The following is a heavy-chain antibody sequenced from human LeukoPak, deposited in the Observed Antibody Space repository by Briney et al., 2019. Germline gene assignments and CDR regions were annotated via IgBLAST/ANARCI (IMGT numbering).Heavy chain of an antibody. CDR2: IKSKTDGGTT. V-gene: IGHV3-15*01. CDR1: GFTFSYAW. Sequence: PGGSLRPSCAASGFTFSYAWMSWVRQAPGKGLEWVGRIKSKTDGGTTDYGAIVKGRFTISRDDSKNTLYLQMNSLKTEDTAVYYCTTVGYQLPNEYLQHWGQGTLVTVSS. CDR3: TTVGYQLPNEYLQH. D-gene: IGHD2-2*01. J-gene: IGHJ1*01.